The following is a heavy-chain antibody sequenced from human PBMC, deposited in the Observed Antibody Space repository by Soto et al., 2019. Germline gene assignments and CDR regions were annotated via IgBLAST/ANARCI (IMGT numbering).Heavy chain of an antibody. CDR2: INHSGST. J-gene: IGHJ4*02. V-gene: IGHV4-34*01. D-gene: IGHD3-10*01. Sequence: QVQLQQWGAGLLKPSETLSLTCAVYGGSFSGYYWSWIRQPPGKGLEWIGEINHSGSTNYNPSLKSRVTISVDTSKNQFSLKLSSVTAADTAVYYCARGERFGDNPIDYWGQGTLVTVSS. CDR3: ARGERFGDNPIDY. CDR1: GGSFSGYY.